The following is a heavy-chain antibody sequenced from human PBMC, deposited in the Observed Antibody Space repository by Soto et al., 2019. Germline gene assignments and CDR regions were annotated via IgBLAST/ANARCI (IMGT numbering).Heavy chain of an antibody. CDR2: ISAYNGNT. V-gene: IGHV1-18*01. Sequence: QVPLVQSGAEVKKPGASVKVSCKASGYTFTSYGISWVRQAPGQGLEWMGWISAYNGNTNYAQKLQGRVTMTTDTSTSTAYMELRSLRSDDTAVYYCARDLHVLLWFGGTYYYGMDVWGQGTTVTVSS. CDR1: GYTFTSYG. D-gene: IGHD3-10*01. CDR3: ARDLHVLLWFGGTYYYGMDV. J-gene: IGHJ6*02.